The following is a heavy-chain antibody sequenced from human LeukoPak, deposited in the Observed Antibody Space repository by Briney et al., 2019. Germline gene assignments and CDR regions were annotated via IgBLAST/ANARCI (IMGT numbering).Heavy chain of an antibody. D-gene: IGHD3-10*01. CDR3: AKSAVRGVIHYGMDV. V-gene: IGHV3-23*01. Sequence: GGSLRLSCAASGLTFSSYAMSWVRQAPGKGLEWVSVISGSGGSTYYADSVKGRFTISRDNSKNMLYLQMSSLRAEDTAVYCCAKSAVRGVIHYGMDVWDKGTTVTVSS. CDR1: GLTFSSYA. CDR2: ISGSGGST. J-gene: IGHJ6*04.